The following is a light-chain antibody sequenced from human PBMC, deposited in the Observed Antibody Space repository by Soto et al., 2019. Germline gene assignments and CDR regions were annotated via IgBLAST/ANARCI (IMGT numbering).Light chain of an antibody. Sequence: QSALTQPASVSGSPGQSITISCTGTSSDIGGYSFVSWYQHHPGKVPKLMIYDVGNRPSGVSDRVSGAKSDNTASLTISGLRAEDEADYYCSSYTSSNTLLFGGGTKVTVL. CDR3: SSYTSSNTLL. CDR1: SSDIGGYSF. V-gene: IGLV2-14*03. J-gene: IGLJ2*01. CDR2: DVG.